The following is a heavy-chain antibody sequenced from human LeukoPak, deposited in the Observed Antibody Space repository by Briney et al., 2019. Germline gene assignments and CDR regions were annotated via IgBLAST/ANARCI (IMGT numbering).Heavy chain of an antibody. D-gene: IGHD5-18*01. CDR1: GFTFSSYG. CDR3: ARYNYVALYFDY. Sequence: GGSLRLSCAASGFTFSSYGMHWVRQAPGKGLEWVAVISYDGSDKYYADSVKGRFTISRDNSNNTLYLQMNSLRAEDTAVYYCARYNYVALYFDYWGQGTLVTVSS. V-gene: IGHV3-30*03. CDR2: ISYDGSDK. J-gene: IGHJ4*02.